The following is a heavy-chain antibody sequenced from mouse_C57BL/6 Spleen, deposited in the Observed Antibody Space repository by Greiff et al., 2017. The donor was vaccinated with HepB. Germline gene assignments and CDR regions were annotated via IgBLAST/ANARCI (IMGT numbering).Heavy chain of an antibody. V-gene: IGHV4-1*01. J-gene: IGHJ3*01. Sequence: ASGIDFSRYWMSWVRRAPGKGLEWIGEINPDSSTINYAPSLKDKFIISRDNAKNTLYLQMSKVRSEDTALYYCARPKGNYVGFAYWGQGTLVTVSA. CDR3: ARPKGNYVGFAY. CDR1: GIDFSRYW. CDR2: INPDSSTI. D-gene: IGHD2-1*01.